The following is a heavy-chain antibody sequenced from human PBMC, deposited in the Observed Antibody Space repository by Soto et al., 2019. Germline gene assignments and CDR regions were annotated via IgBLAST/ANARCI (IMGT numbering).Heavy chain of an antibody. CDR1: GYTLTELS. D-gene: IGHD6-13*01. Sequence: ASVKVSCKVSGYTLTELSMHWVRQAPGKGLEWMGGFDPEYGETIYAQKFQGRVTMTEDTSTDTAYMELSSLRSEDTAVYYCAIKSAAAGPTEALDMLGQGTIVTGSS. CDR2: FDPEYGET. CDR3: AIKSAAAGPTEALDM. V-gene: IGHV1-24*01. J-gene: IGHJ3*02.